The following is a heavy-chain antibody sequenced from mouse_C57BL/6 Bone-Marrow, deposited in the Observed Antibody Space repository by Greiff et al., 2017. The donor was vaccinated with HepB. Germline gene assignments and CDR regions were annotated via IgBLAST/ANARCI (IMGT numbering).Heavy chain of an antibody. V-gene: IGHV1-55*01. Sequence: QVQLQQPGAELVKPGASVKMSCKASGYTFTSYWITWVKQRPGQGLEWIGDIYPGSGSTNYNEKFKSEATLTVDTSSSTAYMQLSSLTSEDSAVYYCARLDSSGYVGFAYWGQGTLVTVSA. J-gene: IGHJ3*01. CDR2: IYPGSGST. CDR1: GYTFTSYW. D-gene: IGHD3-2*02. CDR3: ARLDSSGYVGFAY.